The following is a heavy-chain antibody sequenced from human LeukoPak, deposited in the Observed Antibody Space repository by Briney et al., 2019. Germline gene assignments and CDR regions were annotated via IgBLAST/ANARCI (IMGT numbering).Heavy chain of an antibody. Sequence: GGSLRLSCAASGFTFSSYWMHWVRQAPGKGLVWVSRINSDGSSTSYADSVKGRFTISRDNAKNTLYLQMNSLRAEDTAVYYCASSYGSGRFDPWGQGTLVTVSS. CDR2: INSDGSST. J-gene: IGHJ5*02. D-gene: IGHD3-10*01. V-gene: IGHV3-74*01. CDR1: GFTFSSYW. CDR3: ASSYGSGRFDP.